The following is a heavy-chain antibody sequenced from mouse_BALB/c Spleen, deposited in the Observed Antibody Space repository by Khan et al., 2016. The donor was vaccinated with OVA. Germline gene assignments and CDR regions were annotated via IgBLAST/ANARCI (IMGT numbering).Heavy chain of an antibody. J-gene: IGHJ4*01. Sequence: EVQLQESGPGLVKPSQSLSLTCTVTGYSITSDYAWNWIRQFPGNKLEWMGYISSTGSTSYNPSLKSRISITRDTSKNQFFLQLKSVPTEDTATYDDAGTFYYSNGYGFDCWGRGTSVTVSS. V-gene: IGHV3-2*02. CDR3: AGTFYYSNGYGFDC. CDR2: ISSTGST. CDR1: GYSITSDYA. D-gene: IGHD2-5*01.